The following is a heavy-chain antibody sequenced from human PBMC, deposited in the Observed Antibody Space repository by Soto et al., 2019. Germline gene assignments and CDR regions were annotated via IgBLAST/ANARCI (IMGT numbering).Heavy chain of an antibody. CDR1: GYTFTSYG. J-gene: IGHJ4*02. D-gene: IGHD6-13*01. CDR2: ISAYNGNT. V-gene: IGHV1-18*01. CDR3: ARDRGSSWQTPLLGY. Sequence: ASVKVSCKASGYTFTSYGISWVRQAPGQGLEWMGWISAYNGNTNYAQKLQGRVTMTTDTSTSTAYMELRSLRSDDTAVYYCARDRGSSWQTPLLGYWGQGTLVTVSS.